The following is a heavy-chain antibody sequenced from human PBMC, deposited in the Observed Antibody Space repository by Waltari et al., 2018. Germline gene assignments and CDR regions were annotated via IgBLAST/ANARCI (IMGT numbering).Heavy chain of an antibody. CDR3: ARSVGWAVNMPPQFDT. J-gene: IGHJ4*02. D-gene: IGHD2-2*01. CDR1: GFRFSDYW. Sequence: EAQLVEFGGELVQPGGSLRVSCAASGFRFSDYWRHWVRQAPGKGLEWVANINQGDSAKNYVDSVKGRFTISRDNAKNSLYLQMNSLRAEDTAVYYCARSVGWAVNMPPQFDTWGQGTLVTVSS. CDR2: INQGDSAK. V-gene: IGHV3-7*01.